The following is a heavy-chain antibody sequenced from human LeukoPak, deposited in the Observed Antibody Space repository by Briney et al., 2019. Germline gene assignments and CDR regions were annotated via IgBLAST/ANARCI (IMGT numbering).Heavy chain of an antibody. CDR1: GGSISSSSYY. CDR3: ARVPTVTFFDY. J-gene: IGHJ4*02. CDR2: IYLSGST. V-gene: IGHV4-39*07. D-gene: IGHD4-17*01. Sequence: SETLSLTCTVSGGSISSSSYYWGWIRRPPGKGLEWIGSIYLSGSTYYNPSLKSRVTISVDTSKNQFSLKLSSVTAADTALYYCARVPTVTFFDYWGQGTLVTVSS.